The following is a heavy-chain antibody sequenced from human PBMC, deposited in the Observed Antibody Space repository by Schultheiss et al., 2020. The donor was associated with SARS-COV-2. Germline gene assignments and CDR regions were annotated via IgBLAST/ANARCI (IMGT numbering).Heavy chain of an antibody. CDR2: IIPILGIA. V-gene: IGHV1-69*04. D-gene: IGHD2-15*01. J-gene: IGHJ5*02. CDR1: GGTFSSYA. Sequence: SVKVSCKASGGTFSSYAISWVRQAPGQGLEWMGRIIPILGIANYAQKFQGRVTMTRDTSTSTVYMELSSLRSEDTAVYYCARDLVAATNWFDPWGQGTLVTVSS. CDR3: ARDLVAATNWFDP.